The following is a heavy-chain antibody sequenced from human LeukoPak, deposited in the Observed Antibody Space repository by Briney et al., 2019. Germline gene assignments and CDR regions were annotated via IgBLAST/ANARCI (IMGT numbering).Heavy chain of an antibody. CDR2: INPNSGGT. Sequence: ASVKVYCKASGYTFTAYYMHWVRQAPGQGLEWMGWINPNSGGTNYAQRFQGRVTMTRDTSISTAYMDLSRLRFDDTAVYFCARAYCSGGDCYSKSNFDSWGQGTLVTVSS. D-gene: IGHD2-15*01. J-gene: IGHJ4*02. CDR1: GYTFTAYY. V-gene: IGHV1-2*02. CDR3: ARAYCSGGDCYSKSNFDS.